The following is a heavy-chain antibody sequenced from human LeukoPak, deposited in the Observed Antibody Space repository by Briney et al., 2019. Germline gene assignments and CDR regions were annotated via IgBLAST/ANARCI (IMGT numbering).Heavy chain of an antibody. V-gene: IGHV4-30-4*01. Sequence: SETLSLTCTVSVGSISSGDYYWSWIRQSPGKGLEWIEYIYYMETTYYNPSLQSRVTISLDTSKNQFSLKLSSVTAADTAVYYCASDPTTVTTSSFDIWGQGTMVTVSS. CDR3: ASDPTTVTTSSFDI. CDR2: IYYMETT. CDR1: VGSISSGDYY. J-gene: IGHJ3*02. D-gene: IGHD4-17*01.